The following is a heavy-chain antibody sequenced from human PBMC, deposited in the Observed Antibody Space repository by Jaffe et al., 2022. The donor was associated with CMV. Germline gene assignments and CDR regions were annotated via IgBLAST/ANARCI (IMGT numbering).Heavy chain of an antibody. CDR1: GGSISSSSYY. D-gene: IGHD6-13*01. Sequence: QLQLQESGPGLVKPSETLSLTCTVSGGSISSSSYYWGWIRQPPGKGLEWIGSIYYSGSTYYNPSLKSRVTISVDTSKNQFSLKLSSVTAADTAVYYCARHQMAAGNYFDYWGQGTLVTVSS. CDR2: IYYSGST. V-gene: IGHV4-39*01. CDR3: ARHQMAAGNYFDY. J-gene: IGHJ4*02.